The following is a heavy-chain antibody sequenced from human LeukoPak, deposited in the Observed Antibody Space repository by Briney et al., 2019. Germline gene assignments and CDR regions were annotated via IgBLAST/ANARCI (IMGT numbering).Heavy chain of an antibody. CDR2: IYHSGST. CDR1: GDSISSYY. D-gene: IGHD6-13*01. J-gene: IGHJ4*02. CDR3: ATGYSSTWYYFDY. V-gene: IGHV4-59*01. Sequence: KPSETLSLTCTVSGDSISSYYWSWIRQPPGKGLEWIGYIYHSGSTNYNPSLKSRVTISADTSKDQFSLKLASVTAADTAVYYCATGYSSTWYYFDYWGQGTLVTASS.